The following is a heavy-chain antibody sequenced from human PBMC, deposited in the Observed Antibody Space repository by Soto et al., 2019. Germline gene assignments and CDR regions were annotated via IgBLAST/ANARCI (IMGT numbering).Heavy chain of an antibody. Sequence: PGGSLRLSCAASGFTFSSYAMSWVRQAPGKGLEWVSAISGSGGSTYYADSVKGRFTISRDNSKNTLYLQMNSLRAEDTTVYYCAKFPGPGGELPRGYSYGYFYYWGQGTLVTVSS. CDR1: GFTFSSYA. J-gene: IGHJ4*02. D-gene: IGHD5-18*01. CDR2: ISGSGGST. V-gene: IGHV3-23*01. CDR3: AKFPGPGGELPRGYSYGYFYY.